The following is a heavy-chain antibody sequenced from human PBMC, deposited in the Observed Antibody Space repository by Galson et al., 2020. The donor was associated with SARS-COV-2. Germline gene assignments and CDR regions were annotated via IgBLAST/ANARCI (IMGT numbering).Heavy chain of an antibody. D-gene: IGHD3-22*01. J-gene: IGHJ4*02. Sequence: QPPGKGLEWIGSIYYSGSTYYNPSLKSRVTISVDTSKNQFSLKLSSVTAADTAVYYCSSGYYYASFDYWGQGTLVTVSS. CDR2: IYYSGST. V-gene: IGHV4-39*01. CDR3: SSGYYYASFDY.